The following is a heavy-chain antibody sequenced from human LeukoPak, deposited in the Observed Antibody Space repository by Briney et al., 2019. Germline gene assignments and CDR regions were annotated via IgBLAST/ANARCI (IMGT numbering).Heavy chain of an antibody. Sequence: GGSLRLSCAASGFTFSSYEMNWVRQAPGKGLEWVSYISSGSSTIYYADPVKGRFTISRDNAKNSLYLQMNSLRDEDTAVYYCAGSIAVAGTIDYWGQGTLVTVS. J-gene: IGHJ4*02. CDR2: ISSGSSTI. D-gene: IGHD6-19*01. V-gene: IGHV3-48*02. CDR1: GFTFSSYE. CDR3: AGSIAVAGTIDY.